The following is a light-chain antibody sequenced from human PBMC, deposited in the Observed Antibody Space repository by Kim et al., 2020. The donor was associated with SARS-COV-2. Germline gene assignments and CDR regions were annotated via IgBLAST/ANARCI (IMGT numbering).Light chain of an antibody. CDR2: GVT. CDR3: SSYGGTDNLL. Sequence: GQAVTVARTGTGGDVGGKNDVSWYQQHPGKAPKLVIYGVTKRPSGVPERFSGSKSGNTASLTVSGLQAEDEADYYCSSYGGTDNLLFGGGTQLTVL. CDR1: GGDVGGKND. J-gene: IGLJ3*02. V-gene: IGLV2-8*01.